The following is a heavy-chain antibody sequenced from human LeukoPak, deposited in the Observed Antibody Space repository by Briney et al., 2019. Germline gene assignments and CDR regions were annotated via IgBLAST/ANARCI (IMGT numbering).Heavy chain of an antibody. CDR3: AKDRADSGSYSYFDY. CDR1: GFTFDDYA. V-gene: IGHV3-43D*03. Sequence: GGSLGLSCAASGFTFDDYAMHWIRQAPGKGLEWVSLISWDGGSSYYADSVKGRSTISRDNSKNSLYLQMNSLRAEDTALYYCAKDRADSGSYSYFDYWGQGTLVTVSS. D-gene: IGHD1-26*01. J-gene: IGHJ4*02. CDR2: ISWDGGSS.